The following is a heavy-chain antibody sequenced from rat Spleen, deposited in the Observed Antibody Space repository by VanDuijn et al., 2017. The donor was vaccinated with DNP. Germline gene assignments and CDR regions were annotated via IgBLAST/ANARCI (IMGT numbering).Heavy chain of an antibody. CDR2: ISYDGSGT. CDR3: ATSGYGYDGYPFAY. CDR1: RFTFSDYN. Sequence: EVQLVESGGGLVQPRRSLKLSCAASRFTFSDYNMAWVRQAPKKGLEWVATISYDGSGTFYRDSVKGRFTISRDNAKNTLFLQMDSLRSEDTATYYCATSGYGYDGYPFAYWGHGTLVTVSS. J-gene: IGHJ3*01. V-gene: IGHV5-7*01. D-gene: IGHD1-12*03.